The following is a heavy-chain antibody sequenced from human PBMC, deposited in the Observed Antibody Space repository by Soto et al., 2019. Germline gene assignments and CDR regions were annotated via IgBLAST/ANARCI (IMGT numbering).Heavy chain of an antibody. CDR3: ARSTQYKWNYAAY. Sequence: LGESLKISCKGSGYTFTTYWIAWVRQMPGKGLEWMGIIYPDDSDTRYSPSFQGQVTISADKSISTAYLQWSSLKASDTAMYYCARSTQYKWNYAAYWGQGTLVTVSS. CDR2: IYPDDSDT. D-gene: IGHD1-7*01. J-gene: IGHJ4*02. V-gene: IGHV5-51*01. CDR1: GYTFTTYW.